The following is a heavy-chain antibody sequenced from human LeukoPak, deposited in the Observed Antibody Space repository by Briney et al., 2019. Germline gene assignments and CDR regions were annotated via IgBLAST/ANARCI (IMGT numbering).Heavy chain of an antibody. CDR2: ISAYNGNT. CDR3: ARDQSVRLLQTSSTYFKHVFAI. Sequence: ASVKVSCKTSGYTFTNYGISWVRQAPGQGLEWMGWISAYNGNTNYAQKVQGRVTMTTDTSTSTAYMELRSLRFDDTAVYYCARDQSVRLLQTSSTYFKHVFAIWGQGSMVTVSS. V-gene: IGHV1-18*01. J-gene: IGHJ3*02. CDR1: GYTFTNYG. D-gene: IGHD6-13*01.